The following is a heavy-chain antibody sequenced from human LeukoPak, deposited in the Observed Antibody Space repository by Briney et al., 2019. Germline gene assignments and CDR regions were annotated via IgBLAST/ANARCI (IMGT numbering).Heavy chain of an antibody. Sequence: SETLSLTCAVSGGSLSSSNWWSWVRPPPGKGLEWIGEIYHSGSTNYNPSLKSRVTISVDKSKNQFSLKLSSVTAADTAVYYCARNELVPGPRAFDIWGQGTMVTVSS. CDR2: IYHSGST. J-gene: IGHJ3*02. V-gene: IGHV4-4*02. CDR3: ARNELVPGPRAFDI. CDR1: GGSLSSSNW. D-gene: IGHD6-13*01.